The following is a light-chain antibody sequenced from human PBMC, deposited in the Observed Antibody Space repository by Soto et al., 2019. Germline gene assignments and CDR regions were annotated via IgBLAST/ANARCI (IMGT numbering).Light chain of an antibody. CDR3: QQRGSPTWT. CDR2: DVS. CDR1: QRLSGY. Sequence: DILLTQSPASLSLFPGERATLSCRASQRLSGYIAWYQQKPGQAPRLVIYDVSTRAFGVPARFSGSGSGTEFTLTISNLESDDFAVYHCQQRGSPTWTFGEGTKLEIK. V-gene: IGKV3-11*01. J-gene: IGKJ1*01.